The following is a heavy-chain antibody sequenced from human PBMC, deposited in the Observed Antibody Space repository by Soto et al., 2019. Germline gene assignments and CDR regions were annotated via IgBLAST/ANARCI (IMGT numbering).Heavy chain of an antibody. D-gene: IGHD4-17*01. V-gene: IGHV1-18*01. Sequence: QVQLVQSGAEVKKPGASVKVSCKASGYTFTSYGISWVRQAPGQGLEWMGWISPYNGNTNYAKKVQGRVTMTTDTSTSTAYMELSNPGSYYTAVDDSSSTDTPRVIWGQGTLVTVSS. CDR3: SSTDTPRVI. J-gene: IGHJ4*01. CDR2: ISPYNGNT. CDR1: GYTFTSYG.